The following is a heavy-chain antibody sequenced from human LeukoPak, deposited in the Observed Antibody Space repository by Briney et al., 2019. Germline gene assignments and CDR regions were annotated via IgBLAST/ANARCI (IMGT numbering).Heavy chain of an antibody. J-gene: IGHJ3*02. V-gene: IGHV1-58*02. Sequence: ASVKVSCKASGFTFTSSAMQWVRQARGQRLEWIGWIVVGSGNTNYAQKFQERVTITRDMSTSTAYMELSSLRSEDTAVYYCAAVSGLSSSYPDSFDAFDIWGQGTMVTVSS. CDR3: AAVSGLSSSYPDSFDAFDI. D-gene: IGHD6-13*01. CDR2: IVVGSGNT. CDR1: GFTFTSSA.